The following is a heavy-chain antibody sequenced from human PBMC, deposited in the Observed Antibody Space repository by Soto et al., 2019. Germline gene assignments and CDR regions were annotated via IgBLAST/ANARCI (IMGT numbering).Heavy chain of an antibody. J-gene: IGHJ4*02. CDR2: INHSGST. D-gene: IGHD6-6*01. Sequence: LSVTCAVYGGSFSGYYWSWIRQPPGKGLEWIGEINHSGSTNYNPSLKSRVTISVDTSKNQFSLKLSSVTAADTAVYYCARVTRIAARPYIDYWGQGTLVTVSS. CDR1: GGSFSGYY. V-gene: IGHV4-34*01. CDR3: ARVTRIAARPYIDY.